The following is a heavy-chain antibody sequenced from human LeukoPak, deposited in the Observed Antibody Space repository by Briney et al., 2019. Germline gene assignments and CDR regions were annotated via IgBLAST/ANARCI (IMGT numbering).Heavy chain of an antibody. CDR1: GYTFTSYG. Sequence: GASVKVSCKASGYTFTSYGISWVRQAPGQGLEWMGWISAYNGNTNYAQKLQGRATMTTDTSTSTAYMELRSLRSDDTAVYYCARDRRIWYSSGWPYFDYWGQGTLVTVSS. CDR3: ARDRRIWYSSGWPYFDY. J-gene: IGHJ4*02. D-gene: IGHD6-19*01. V-gene: IGHV1-18*04. CDR2: ISAYNGNT.